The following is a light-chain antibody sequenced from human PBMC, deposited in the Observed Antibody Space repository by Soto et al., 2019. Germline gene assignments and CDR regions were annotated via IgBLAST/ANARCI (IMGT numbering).Light chain of an antibody. Sequence: EIVLTQSPGTLSLSPGERATLSCRASQRVSSSYLAWYQQKPGQAPRLLIYGASSRATGIPDRFSGSGSGTDFTLTFSRLEPEDFAVYYCQQYGSSPPWTFGQGTKVEIK. V-gene: IGKV3-20*01. CDR3: QQYGSSPPWT. CDR2: GAS. J-gene: IGKJ1*01. CDR1: QRVSSSY.